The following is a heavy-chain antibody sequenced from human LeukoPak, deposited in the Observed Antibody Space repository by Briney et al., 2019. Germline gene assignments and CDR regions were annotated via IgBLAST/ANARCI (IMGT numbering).Heavy chain of an antibody. D-gene: IGHD3-16*01. CDR1: GFTFSSYE. CDR2: ISSSGSTI. CDR3: ARDLGDELYGDYLDF. V-gene: IGHV3-48*03. Sequence: PGGSLRLSCAASGFTFSSYEMNWVRQAPGKGLEWVSYISSSGSTIYYADSVKGRFTISRDNAKNSLYLQMNSLRAEDTAVYYCARDLGDELYGDYLDFWGQGTLVTASS. J-gene: IGHJ4*02.